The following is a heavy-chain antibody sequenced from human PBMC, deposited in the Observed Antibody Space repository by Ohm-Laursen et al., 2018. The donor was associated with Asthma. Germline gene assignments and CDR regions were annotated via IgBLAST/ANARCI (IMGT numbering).Heavy chain of an antibody. V-gene: IGHV3-30*18. J-gene: IGHJ6*02. CDR2: ISSDGSKK. D-gene: IGHD5-12*01. Sequence: SLRLSCTASGFTFATYGMHWVRQAPGEGLEWVAVISSDGSKKYYEDSVKGRFTISRDNSKNTVYLAMNSLGAEDTAVYFCAKVGAWPHYYYFGTDVWGQGTTVTVSS. CDR1: GFTFATYG. CDR3: AKVGAWPHYYYFGTDV.